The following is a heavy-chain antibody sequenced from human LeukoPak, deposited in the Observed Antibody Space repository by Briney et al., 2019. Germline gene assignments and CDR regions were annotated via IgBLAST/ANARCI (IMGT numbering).Heavy chain of an antibody. CDR2: IYTIGST. CDR1: GGSISSGSSY. Sequence: PSETLSLTCTVPGGSISSGSSYGSWIRQPAGKGLEWLGLIYTIGSTNYTPSLNSRVTISVDTSKNQFSLKLSSVTAADTAMYYCARDGDEGPYGSGSSFDYWGQGTLVTVSS. J-gene: IGHJ4*02. V-gene: IGHV4-61*02. CDR3: ARDGDEGPYGSGSSFDY. D-gene: IGHD3-10*01.